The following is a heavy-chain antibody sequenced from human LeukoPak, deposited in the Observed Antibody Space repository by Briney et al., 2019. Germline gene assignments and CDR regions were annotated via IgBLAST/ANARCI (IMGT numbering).Heavy chain of an antibody. D-gene: IGHD3-22*01. J-gene: IGHJ6*03. CDR2: IYSGGST. CDR1: GFTVSSNY. Sequence: GGSLRLSCAASGFTVSSNYMSWVRQAPGKGLEWVSVIYSGGSTYYADSVKGRFTISRDNSKNTLYLQMNSLRAEDTAVYYCARDITSSGYKSPYYMDVWGKGTTVTVSS. CDR3: ARDITSSGYKSPYYMDV. V-gene: IGHV3-53*01.